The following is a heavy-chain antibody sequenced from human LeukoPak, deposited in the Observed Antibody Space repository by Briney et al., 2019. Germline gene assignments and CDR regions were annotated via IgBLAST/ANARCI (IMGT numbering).Heavy chain of an antibody. CDR2: FDPEDGET. Sequence: ASVKVSCKVSGYTLTELSMHWVRQAPGKGLEWMGGFDPEDGETIYAQEFQGRVTMTEDTSTDTAYMELSSLRSEDTAVYYCATVPAYYYDSSGYYPFDYWGQGTLVTVSS. J-gene: IGHJ4*02. CDR3: ATVPAYYYDSSGYYPFDY. CDR1: GYTLTELS. D-gene: IGHD3-22*01. V-gene: IGHV1-24*01.